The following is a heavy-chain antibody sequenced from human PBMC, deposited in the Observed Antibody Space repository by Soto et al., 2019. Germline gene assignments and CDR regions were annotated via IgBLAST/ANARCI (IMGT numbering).Heavy chain of an antibody. Sequence: GGSLRLSCAASGFTFSSYSMNWVRQAPGKGLEWVSSISSSSSYIYYADSVKGRFTISRDNAKNSLYLQMNSLRAEDTAVYYCAREGVVGAIVYYYYYGMDVWGQGTTVTVSS. V-gene: IGHV3-21*01. CDR3: AREGVVGAIVYYYYYGMDV. J-gene: IGHJ6*02. CDR2: ISSSSSYI. CDR1: GFTFSSYS. D-gene: IGHD1-26*01.